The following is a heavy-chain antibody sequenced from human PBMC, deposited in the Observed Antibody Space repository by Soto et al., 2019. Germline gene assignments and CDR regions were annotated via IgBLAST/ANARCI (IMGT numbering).Heavy chain of an antibody. CDR3: GCRVEDISYDYCGMDV. J-gene: IGHJ6*02. CDR1: GVSISSSNYH. D-gene: IGHD5-12*01. CDR2: IHHREST. V-gene: IGHV4-39*07. Sequence: XEILSLTCTVSGVSISSSNYHWGWIRQPPGKGLEWIGEIHHRESTNLNPSLKSRVTISVDRSKNEFSLKVKSVTAADTAVYYCGCRVEDISYDYCGMDVWGQGTTVTVSS.